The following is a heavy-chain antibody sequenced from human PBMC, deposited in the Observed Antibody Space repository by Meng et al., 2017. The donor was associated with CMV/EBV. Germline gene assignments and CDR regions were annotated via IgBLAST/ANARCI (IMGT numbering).Heavy chain of an antibody. V-gene: IGHV3-30*02. J-gene: IGHJ4*02. CDR3: AKDRCSSTSCYFSFDY. CDR2: IRYDGGNK. Sequence: GESLKISCAASGFTFSSYGMHWVRQAPGKGLEWVAFIRYDGGNKYYADSVKGRFTISRDNSKNTLYLQMNSLRAEDTAVYYCAKDRCSSTSCYFSFDYWGQGTLVTVSS. CDR1: GFTFSSYG. D-gene: IGHD2-2*01.